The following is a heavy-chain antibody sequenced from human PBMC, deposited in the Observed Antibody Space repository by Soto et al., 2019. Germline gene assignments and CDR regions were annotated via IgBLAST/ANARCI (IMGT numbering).Heavy chain of an antibody. J-gene: IGHJ3*02. D-gene: IGHD2-15*01. Sequence: GESLKISCKGSGYSFTSYWISWVRQMPGKGLEWMGRIDPSDSYTNYSPSFQGHVTISADKSISTAYLQWSSLKASDTAMYYCARQRTDPVVVVAATPGAFDIWGQGTMVTVSS. CDR1: GYSFTSYW. CDR3: ARQRTDPVVVVAATPGAFDI. CDR2: IDPSDSYT. V-gene: IGHV5-10-1*01.